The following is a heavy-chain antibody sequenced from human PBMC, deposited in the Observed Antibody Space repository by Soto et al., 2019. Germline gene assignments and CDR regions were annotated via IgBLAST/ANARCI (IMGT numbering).Heavy chain of an antibody. D-gene: IGHD3-22*01. CDR2: TRNKANSYTT. CDR1: GFTFSDHY. V-gene: IGHV3-72*01. Sequence: EVQLVESGGGLVQPGGSLRLSCAASGFTFSDHYMDWVRQAPGKGLEWVGRTRNKANSYTTEYAASVKGRFTISRDDSKKSLYLQMNSLKTEDTAVYYCARQTYYYDSSGYRGDAFDIWGQGTMVTVSS. J-gene: IGHJ3*02. CDR3: ARQTYYYDSSGYRGDAFDI.